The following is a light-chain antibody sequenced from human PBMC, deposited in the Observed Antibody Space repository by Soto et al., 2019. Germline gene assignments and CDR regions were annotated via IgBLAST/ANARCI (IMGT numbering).Light chain of an antibody. CDR2: GAS. CDR1: ESVRSSY. CDR3: QQYGSSPGT. J-gene: IGKJ1*01. Sequence: EIVFTQSPGTLSLSPGERATLSCRASESVRSSYLAWYQQKPGQAPRLLIYGASTRATGIPDRFTGSGSGTDFTLAISRLEPEDFAVYYCQQYGSSPGTFGQGTKVDIK. V-gene: IGKV3-20*01.